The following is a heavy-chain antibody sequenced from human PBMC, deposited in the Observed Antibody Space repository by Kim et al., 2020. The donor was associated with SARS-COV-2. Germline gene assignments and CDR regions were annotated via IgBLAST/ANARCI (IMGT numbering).Heavy chain of an antibody. CDR3: ARGLYSSSWYGAFDI. Sequence: SVKVSCKASGGTFSSYAISWVRQAPGQGLEWMGGIIPIFGTANYAQKFQGRVTITADESTSTAYMELSSLRSEDTAVYYCARGLYSSSWYGAFDIWGQGTMVTVSS. CDR2: IIPIFGTA. D-gene: IGHD6-13*01. CDR1: GGTFSSYA. J-gene: IGHJ3*02. V-gene: IGHV1-69*13.